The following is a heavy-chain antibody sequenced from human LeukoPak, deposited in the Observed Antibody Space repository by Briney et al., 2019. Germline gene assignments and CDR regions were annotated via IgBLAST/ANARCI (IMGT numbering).Heavy chain of an antibody. CDR1: GFTFSSYA. CDR2: IGGSAGST. D-gene: IGHD5-12*01. J-gene: IGHJ4*02. CDR3: ARDSSGHPDY. Sequence: GGSLRLSCAASGFTFSSYAMSWVRQAPGKGLEWVSAIGGSAGSTYYADSVKGRFTTSRDNSKNTLYLQMNSLRAEDTAVYYCARDSSGHPDYWGQGTLVTVSS. V-gene: IGHV3-23*01.